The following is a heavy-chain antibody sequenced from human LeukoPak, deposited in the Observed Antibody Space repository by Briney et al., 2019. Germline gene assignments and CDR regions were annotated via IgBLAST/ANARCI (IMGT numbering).Heavy chain of an antibody. D-gene: IGHD4-17*01. CDR1: GYTLTELS. CDR3: ATVSDYAYAFDI. V-gene: IGHV1-24*01. J-gene: IGHJ3*02. Sequence: ASVKVSCKVSGYTLTELSMHGVRQAPGKGLEWMGGFDPEDGETIYAQKFQGRVTMTEDTSTDTAYMELSSLRSEDTAVYYCATVSDYAYAFDIWGQGTMVTVSS. CDR2: FDPEDGET.